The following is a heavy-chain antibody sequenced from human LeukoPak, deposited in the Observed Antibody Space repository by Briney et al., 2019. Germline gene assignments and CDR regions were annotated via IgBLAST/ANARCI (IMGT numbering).Heavy chain of an antibody. V-gene: IGHV3-15*07. CDR3: TTGGKVIVAGTRAFDI. J-gene: IGHJ3*02. Sequence: PGGSLRLSCAASGFTFTNDWMNWVRQVPGKGLEWVGRIKSTLDGGTTDLAAPVKDRFTVSRDDSKETLYLQMNSLKTADKAIYYCTTGGKVIVAGTRAFDIWGQGTMVNVSS. D-gene: IGHD6-19*01. CDR2: IKSTLDGGTT. CDR1: GFTFTNDW.